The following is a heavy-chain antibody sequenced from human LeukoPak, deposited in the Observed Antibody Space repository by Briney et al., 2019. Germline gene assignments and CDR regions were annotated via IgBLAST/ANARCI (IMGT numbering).Heavy chain of an antibody. D-gene: IGHD6-19*01. CDR2: IYSGGST. V-gene: IGHV3-53*01. CDR1: GFTVSSNY. Sequence: GGSLRLSCAASGFTVSSNYMSWVRQAPGKGLEWVSVIYSGGSTYYADSVKGRFTISRDNAKNSLYLQMNSLRAEDTAVYYCARAEPGIAVLVRYWGQGTLVTVSS. CDR3: ARAEPGIAVLVRY. J-gene: IGHJ4*02.